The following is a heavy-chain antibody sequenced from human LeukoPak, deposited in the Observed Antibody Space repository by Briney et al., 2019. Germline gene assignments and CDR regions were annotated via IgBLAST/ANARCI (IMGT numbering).Heavy chain of an antibody. V-gene: IGHV1-18*01. D-gene: IGHD5-24*01. CDR1: GYTFTSYG. CDR2: ISAYNGNT. Sequence: ASVKVSCKASGYTFTSYGISWVRQAPGQGLEWMGWISAYNGNTNYAQKLQGRVTMTRDMSTSTVYMELSSLRSEDTAVYYCARGVRDGYNGWFDPWGQGTLVTVSS. CDR3: ARGVRDGYNGWFDP. J-gene: IGHJ5*02.